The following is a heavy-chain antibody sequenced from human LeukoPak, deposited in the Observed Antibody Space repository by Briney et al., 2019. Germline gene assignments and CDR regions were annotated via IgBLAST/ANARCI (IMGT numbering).Heavy chain of an antibody. CDR2: ISSSGSTI. J-gene: IGHJ6*03. Sequence: QPGGSLRLSCAASGFTFSSYEMNWVRQAPGEGLEWVSYISSSGSTIYYADSVKGRFTISRDNAKNSLYLQMNSLRAEDTAVYYCARRRQQLVEGIYYYYYYMDVWGKGTTVTVSS. CDR1: GFTFSSYE. CDR3: ARRRQQLVEGIYYYYYYMDV. D-gene: IGHD6-13*01. V-gene: IGHV3-48*03.